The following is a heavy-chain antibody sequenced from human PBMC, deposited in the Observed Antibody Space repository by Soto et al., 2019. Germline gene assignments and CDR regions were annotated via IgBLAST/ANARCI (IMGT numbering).Heavy chain of an antibody. V-gene: IGHV1-18*01. CDR1: GYTFTNYG. CDR2: ISTYNGDT. J-gene: IGHJ4*02. D-gene: IGHD3-16*01. Sequence: QVQLVQSGAEVKKPGASVTVSCKASGYTFTNYGITWVRQAPGQGLEWMGWISTYNGDTNYAQKVQGRVTMTTDTSTSTAYMELRRLTSDDTALDYGVRGEGVCDHWGQGTLITVSS. CDR3: VRGEGVCDH.